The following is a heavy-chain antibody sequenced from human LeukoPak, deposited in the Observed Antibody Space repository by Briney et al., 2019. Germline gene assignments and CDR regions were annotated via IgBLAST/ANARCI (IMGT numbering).Heavy chain of an antibody. V-gene: IGHV1-24*01. Sequence: ASVKVSCKVSGYTLTELSMHWVRQAPGKGLEWMGGFDPEDGETIYAQKFQGRVTMTTDTSTSTAYMELRSLRSDDTAVYYCARGIAFDYWGQGTLVTVSS. D-gene: IGHD6-13*01. CDR2: FDPEDGET. CDR3: ARGIAFDY. CDR1: GYTLTELS. J-gene: IGHJ4*02.